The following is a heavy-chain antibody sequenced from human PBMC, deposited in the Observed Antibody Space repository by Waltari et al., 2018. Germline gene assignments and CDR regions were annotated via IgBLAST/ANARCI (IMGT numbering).Heavy chain of an antibody. CDR3: SRDLQHGDFGRGRDY. V-gene: IGHV3-74*01. CDR1: RFTFSSHW. D-gene: IGHD4-17*01. CDR2: TNGDGSST. J-gene: IGHJ4*02. Sequence: EVQLEASGGGLVQPGGSLRLSCAASRFTFSSHWMHWVRQAPGKGLVWVSRTNGDGSSTSYADSVKGRFTISRDNAKNTLYLQMNSLRAEDTAVYYCSRDLQHGDFGRGRDYWGQGTLVTVSS.